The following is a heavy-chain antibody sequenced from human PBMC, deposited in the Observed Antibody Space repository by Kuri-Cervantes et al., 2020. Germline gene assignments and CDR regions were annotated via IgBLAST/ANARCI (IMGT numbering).Heavy chain of an antibody. CDR1: GYTFTGYY. V-gene: IGHV1-2*02. D-gene: IGHD3-10*01. Sequence: ASVKVSCKASGYTFTGYYMHWVRQAPGQGLEWMGWINPNSGGTNYAQKFQGRVTMTRDTSISTAYMELSRLRSVDTAVYYCARVFYYYGSGSPDLDYWGQGTLVTVSS. CDR3: ARVFYYYGSGSPDLDY. CDR2: INPNSGGT. J-gene: IGHJ4*02.